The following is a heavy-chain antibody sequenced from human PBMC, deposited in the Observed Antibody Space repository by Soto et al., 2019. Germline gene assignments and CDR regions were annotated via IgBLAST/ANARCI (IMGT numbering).Heavy chain of an antibody. CDR1: GASIISGCFY. Sequence: QVQLQESCPGLVTPSQTLSLTFTVSGASIISGCFYWSRLRQHPGKGLEWIGDFYYSGSTYYNPSLKCRVFISVDTSKNQFSLKLTSVTAADTAVYYCAMTSPPVRLTYYYYGMDIRGQGTTVTVSS. CDR3: AMTSPPVRLTYYYYGMDI. J-gene: IGHJ6*02. D-gene: IGHD2-21*02. CDR2: FYYSGST. V-gene: IGHV4-31*03.